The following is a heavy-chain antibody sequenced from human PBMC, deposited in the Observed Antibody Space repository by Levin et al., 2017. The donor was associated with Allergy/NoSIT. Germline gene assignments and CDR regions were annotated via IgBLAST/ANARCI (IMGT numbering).Heavy chain of an antibody. J-gene: IGHJ3*02. CDR2: IDGGGDKT. CDR1: GFTFSNYA. Sequence: AGGSLRLSCVVSGFTFSNYAMSWVRQAPGKGLEWVSGIDGGGDKTYYADSVKGRSTISRDNSKNTLYLQLYSLRADDTALYYCAKDGVPRNSLWDAFDIWGQGTVVTVSS. V-gene: IGHV3-23*01. D-gene: IGHD4-23*01. CDR3: AKDGVPRNSLWDAFDI.